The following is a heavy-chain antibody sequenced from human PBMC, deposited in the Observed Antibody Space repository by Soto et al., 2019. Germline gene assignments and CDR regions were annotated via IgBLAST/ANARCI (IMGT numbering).Heavy chain of an antibody. J-gene: IGHJ6*02. CDR1: GFTFSSYG. D-gene: IGHD2-2*01. CDR2: IWYDGSNK. V-gene: IGHV3-33*01. CDR3: ARDSNLVVPAVNVVWGYYYYGMDV. Sequence: GGSLRLSCAASGFTFSSYGMHWVRQAPGKGLEWVAVIWYDGSNKYYADSVKGRFTISRDNSKNTLYLQMNSLRAEDTAVYYCARDSNLVVPAVNVVWGYYYYGMDVWGQGTTVTVSS.